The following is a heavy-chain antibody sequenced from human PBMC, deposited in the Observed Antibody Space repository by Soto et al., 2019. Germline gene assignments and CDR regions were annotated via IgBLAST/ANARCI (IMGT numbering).Heavy chain of an antibody. D-gene: IGHD3-3*01. J-gene: IGHJ4*02. CDR1: GFTFSSYG. CDR3: ARASQPDYDFWSGYYIGFWYYFDY. Sequence: GGSLRLSCAASGFTFSSYGMHWVRQAPGKGLEWVAVIWYDGSNKYYADSVKGRFTISRDNSKNTLYLQMNSLRTEDTAVYYCARASQPDYDFWSGYYIGFWYYFDYWGQGTLVTVSS. CDR2: IWYDGSNK. V-gene: IGHV3-33*01.